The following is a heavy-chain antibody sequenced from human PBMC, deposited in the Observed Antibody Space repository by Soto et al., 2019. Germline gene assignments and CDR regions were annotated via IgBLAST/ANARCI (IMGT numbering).Heavy chain of an antibody. CDR2: IIPIFGTA. Sequence: ASVKVSCKASGGTFSSYAISWVRQAPGQGLEWMGGIIPIFGTANYAQKFQGRVTITADESTSTAYMELSSLRSEDTAVYYCARDRTGPGGWLVQGYFDYWGQGTLVTVSS. CDR1: GGTFSSYA. CDR3: ARDRTGPGGWLVQGYFDY. D-gene: IGHD6-19*01. V-gene: IGHV1-69*13. J-gene: IGHJ4*02.